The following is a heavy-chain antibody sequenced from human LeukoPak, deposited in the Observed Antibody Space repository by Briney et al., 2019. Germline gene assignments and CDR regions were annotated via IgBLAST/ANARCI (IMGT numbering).Heavy chain of an antibody. J-gene: IGHJ4*02. D-gene: IGHD3-3*01. CDR3: AKDRNTVTIFGVGIFRAYFDY. CDR2: ISSSGGTT. Sequence: GGSLRFSCAASGFTFISYAMSWVRQARGKGLEWVSAISSSGGTTYYGDSVKGRFTISRDNSKNTLYLQMNSLRAEDTAVYYCAKDRNTVTIFGVGIFRAYFDYWGQGTLVTVSS. CDR1: GFTFISYA. V-gene: IGHV3-23*01.